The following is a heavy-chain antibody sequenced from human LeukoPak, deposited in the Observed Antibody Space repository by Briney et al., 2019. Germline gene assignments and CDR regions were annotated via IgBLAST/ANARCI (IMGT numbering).Heavy chain of an antibody. Sequence: PSETLSLTCTVSGGSISSGGYYWSWIRQPPGKGLEWIGYIYHSGSTYYNPSLKSRVTISVDRSKNQFSLKLSSVTAADTAVYYCARDSPSSSWPDAFDIWGQGTMVTVSS. CDR1: GGSISSGGYY. D-gene: IGHD6-13*01. J-gene: IGHJ3*02. CDR3: ARDSPSSSWPDAFDI. CDR2: IYHSGST. V-gene: IGHV4-30-2*01.